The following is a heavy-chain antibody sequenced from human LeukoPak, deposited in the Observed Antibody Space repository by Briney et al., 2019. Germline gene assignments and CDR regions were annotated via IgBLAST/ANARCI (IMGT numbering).Heavy chain of an antibody. J-gene: IGHJ4*02. CDR1: GAAISSDNYY. Sequence: PSETLSLTCTVSGAAISSDNYYWTWIRQPAGKGLEWIGRFSITGSTYYNPSLKSRVTISLDTSRNQFSLNLNSVTAADSAQYYCARVAVLTRSFDYWGQGTRVSVSS. V-gene: IGHV4-61*02. CDR3: ARVAVLTRSFDY. D-gene: IGHD4-23*01. CDR2: FSITGST.